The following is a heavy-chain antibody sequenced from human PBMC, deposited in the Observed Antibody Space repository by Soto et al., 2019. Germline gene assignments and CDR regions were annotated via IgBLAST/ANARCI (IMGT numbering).Heavy chain of an antibody. CDR3: ATESGSTYGYFDY. CDR1: GGSLSSGSYY. V-gene: IGHV4-30-4*08. J-gene: IGHJ4*02. Sequence: SETLSLTCTVSGGSLSSGSYYWSWIRQPPGKGLEWIGYISNSGSTGYNPSLKTRLSMSVDRSKNQFTLRLTSVTAADTAVYFCATESGSTYGYFDYWGQGTQVTVSS. CDR2: ISNSGST. D-gene: IGHD4-17*01.